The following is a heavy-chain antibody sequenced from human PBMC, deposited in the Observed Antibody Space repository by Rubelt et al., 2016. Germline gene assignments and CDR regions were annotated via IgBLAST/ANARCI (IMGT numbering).Heavy chain of an antibody. CDR3: AKDGRVESSGYGLPDYFDY. CDR1: GFMFSNFS. J-gene: IGHJ4*02. V-gene: IGHV3-23*01. D-gene: IGHD6-19*01. Sequence: RLSCAASGFMFSNFSMNWVRQAPGKGLDYVSVISGNGGSTYYTDSVKGRFTISRDNSKNTVYLQMNSLRAEDTAVYYCAKDGRVESSGYGLPDYFDYWGQGTLVTVSS. CDR2: ISGNGGST.